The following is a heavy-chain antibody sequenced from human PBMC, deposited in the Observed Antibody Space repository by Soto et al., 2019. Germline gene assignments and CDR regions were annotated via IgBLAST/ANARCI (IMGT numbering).Heavy chain of an antibody. Sequence: GGSLRLSCAASGFTFSSYDMHWVRQATGKGLEWVSAIGTAGDTYYPGSVKGRFTISRENAKNSLYLQMNSLRAEDTAVYYCAREGGFGSGWTKNYYGMDVWGQGTTVTVSS. CDR1: GFTFSSYD. V-gene: IGHV3-13*01. CDR3: AREGGFGSGWTKNYYGMDV. J-gene: IGHJ6*02. CDR2: IGTAGDT. D-gene: IGHD6-19*01.